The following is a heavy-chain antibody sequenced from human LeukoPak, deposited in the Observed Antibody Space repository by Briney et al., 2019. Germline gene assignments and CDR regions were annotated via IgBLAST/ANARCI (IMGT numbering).Heavy chain of an antibody. CDR2: INSDGSTS. Sequence: GGSLRLSCAASGFTFSTSWMHWVRQALGKGLVWVSHINSDGSTSNYADSVKGRFTISRDNAGNTLYLQMNSLRAEDTAVYYCGSGYSSSQLDRWGQGTLVSVSS. CDR3: GSGYSSSQLDR. D-gene: IGHD6-13*01. V-gene: IGHV3-74*01. J-gene: IGHJ5*02. CDR1: GFTFSTSW.